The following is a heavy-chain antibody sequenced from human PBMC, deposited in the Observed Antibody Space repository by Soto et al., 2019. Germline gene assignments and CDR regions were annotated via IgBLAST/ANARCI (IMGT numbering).Heavy chain of an antibody. CDR2: IYHSGST. J-gene: IGHJ4*02. Sequence: QVQLQESGPGLVEPSGTLSLTCAVSGVSISNTNWWSWVRQPPGKGLDWIGQIYHSGSTKYNPSLKSRVSISIDTSRNQFSLKVYSVTAAATAVYYCARVLVPAPIHYWGQGTLVAVSS. CDR1: GVSISNTNW. V-gene: IGHV4-4*02. CDR3: ARVLVPAPIHY. D-gene: IGHD2-2*01.